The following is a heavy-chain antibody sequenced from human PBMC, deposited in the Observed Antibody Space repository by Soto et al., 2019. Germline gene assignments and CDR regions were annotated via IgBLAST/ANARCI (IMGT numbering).Heavy chain of an antibody. CDR2: LSGSGSGS. Sequence: DVQLLESGGALVQLGGSLRLSCAASGFTFSRYAMNWVRQAPGKGLEWVSTLSGSGSGSYYPDSLRGRFTISRDNSKNTLYLQMNNLRAEDTAVYYCAKAPISHDGSVYSFASFDFWGHGTRVTVSS. CDR3: AKAPISHDGSVYSFASFDF. CDR1: GFTFSRYA. J-gene: IGHJ4*01. V-gene: IGHV3-23*01. D-gene: IGHD3-22*01.